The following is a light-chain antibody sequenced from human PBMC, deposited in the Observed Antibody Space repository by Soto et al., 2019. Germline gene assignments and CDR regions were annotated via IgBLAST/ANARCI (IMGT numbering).Light chain of an antibody. CDR1: KLGDKY. CDR3: QAWDSSTVV. J-gene: IGLJ2*01. V-gene: IGLV3-1*01. Sequence: SSELTQPPSVSVSPGQTASITCSGDKLGDKYVCWYQQRPGQSPVLVIYQDRKRPSGIPERFSGSNSGNTATLTISGTQAMDEADYYCQAWDSSTVVFVGGTKLTVL. CDR2: QDR.